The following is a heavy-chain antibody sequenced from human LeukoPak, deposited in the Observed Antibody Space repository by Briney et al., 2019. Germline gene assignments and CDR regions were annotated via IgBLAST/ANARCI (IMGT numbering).Heavy chain of an antibody. CDR2: IRYDGSNK. D-gene: IGHD5-18*01. CDR1: GFTFSSYG. CDR3: AKVPDTAMGPVWFDP. Sequence: GGSLRLSCAASGFTFSSYGMHWVRQAPGKGLEWVAFIRYDGSNKYYADSVKGRFTISRDNSKNTLCLQMNSLRAEDTAVYYCAKVPDTAMGPVWFDPWGQGTLVTVSS. J-gene: IGHJ5*02. V-gene: IGHV3-30*02.